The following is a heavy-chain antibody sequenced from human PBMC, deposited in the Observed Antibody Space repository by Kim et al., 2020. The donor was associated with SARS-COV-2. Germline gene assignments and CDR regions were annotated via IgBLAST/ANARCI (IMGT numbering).Heavy chain of an antibody. D-gene: IGHD3-10*01. CDR2: ISSSSSYI. CDR3: AGGLLQAGASYDY. J-gene: IGHJ4*02. CDR1: GFTFSSYS. V-gene: IGHV3-21*01. Sequence: GGSLRLSCAASGFTFSSYSMNWVRQAPGKGLEWVSSISSSSSYIYYADSVKGRFTISRDNAKNSLYLQMNSLRAEDTAVYYCAGGLLQAGASYDYWGQGTLVTVSS.